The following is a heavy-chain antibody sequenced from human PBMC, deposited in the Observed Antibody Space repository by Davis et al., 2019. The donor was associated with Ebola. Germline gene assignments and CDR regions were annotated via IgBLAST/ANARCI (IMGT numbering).Heavy chain of an antibody. J-gene: IGHJ3*01. Sequence: PSETLSLTCTVSGDSISRYYLHWIRQAPGKTLEWIGYVYYGQAIYNPSLKSRVTIFSDTSKNSISLRLTSVTAADTAFYFCARDNDPYGGRYKYRPPNSFDLWGQGTKVAVSA. CDR3: ARDNDPYGGRYKYRPPNSFDL. CDR1: GDSISRYY. D-gene: IGHD1-26*01. V-gene: IGHV4-59*12. CDR2: VYYGQA.